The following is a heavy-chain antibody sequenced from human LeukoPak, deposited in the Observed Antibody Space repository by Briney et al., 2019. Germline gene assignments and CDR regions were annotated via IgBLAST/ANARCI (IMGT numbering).Heavy chain of an antibody. D-gene: IGHD3-9*01. Sequence: GGSLRLSCAASGFTFSSYGIHWVRQAPGKGLEWVAVISYDGSNKYYADSVKGRFTISRDNSKNTLYLQMNSLRAEDTAVYYCAKSVSLRYFDWLLSDYYGMDVWGQGTTVTVSS. CDR3: AKSVSLRYFDWLLSDYYGMDV. V-gene: IGHV3-30*18. CDR1: GFTFSSYG. CDR2: ISYDGSNK. J-gene: IGHJ6*02.